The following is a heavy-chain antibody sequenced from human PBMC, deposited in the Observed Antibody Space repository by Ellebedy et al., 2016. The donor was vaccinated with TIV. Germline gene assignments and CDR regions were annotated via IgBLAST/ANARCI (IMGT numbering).Heavy chain of an antibody. CDR3: ARKPMNPTDLYGNFDH. Sequence: PGGSLRLSCVVSGFTFSSYSMNWVRQAPGKGLEWVSSISSSSSYIYYADSVKGRFTISRDNGKNELYLQMNSLRAEDTAVYYCARKPMNPTDLYGNFDHWGQGTLVNVSS. V-gene: IGHV3-21*01. CDR1: GFTFSSYS. D-gene: IGHD1-1*01. J-gene: IGHJ4*02. CDR2: ISSSSSYI.